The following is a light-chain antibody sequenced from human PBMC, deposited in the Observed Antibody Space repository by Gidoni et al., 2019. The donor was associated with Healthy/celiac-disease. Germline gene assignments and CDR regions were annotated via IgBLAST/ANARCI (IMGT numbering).Light chain of an antibody. CDR2: QDS. Sequence: SYELTQPPSVSVSPGQTASITCSGDKLGDKYACWYQQKPGQSPVLVIYQDSKRHSGIPERFSGSNSGNTATLTISGTQAMDEADYYCQAWDSSTGGVFGGGTKLTVL. J-gene: IGLJ2*01. V-gene: IGLV3-1*01. CDR1: KLGDKY. CDR3: QAWDSSTGGV.